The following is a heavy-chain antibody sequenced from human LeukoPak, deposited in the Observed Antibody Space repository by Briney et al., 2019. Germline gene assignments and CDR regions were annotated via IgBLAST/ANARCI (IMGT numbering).Heavy chain of an antibody. CDR2: ISYDGSDK. V-gene: IGHV3-30*03. CDR1: GFSFSGCG. J-gene: IGHJ4*02. Sequence: GGSLRLSCAASGFSFSGCGMHWVRQAPGKGLEWVAVISYDGSDKKYGDSVKGRFTISRDNSKNTLYLQMNSLRAEDTAVYYCARDFDQLPSNTLDYWGQGTLVTVSS. CDR3: ARDFDQLPSNTLDY. D-gene: IGHD2-2*01.